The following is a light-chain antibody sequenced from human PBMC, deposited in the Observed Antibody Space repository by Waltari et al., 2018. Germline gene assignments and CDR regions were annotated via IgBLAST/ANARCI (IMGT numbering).Light chain of an antibody. CDR1: ENIRSF. CDR2: DTT. Sequence: DIVLTQSPGTLSLSPGDRATISCRASENIRSFFAWYQQKPGQAPRLLIYDTTTRATGIPDRFSGSGSGTDFSLTISRLEPEDFAVYYCQKYGTLPATFGQGTKVEIK. J-gene: IGKJ1*01. CDR3: QKYGTLPAT. V-gene: IGKV3-20*01.